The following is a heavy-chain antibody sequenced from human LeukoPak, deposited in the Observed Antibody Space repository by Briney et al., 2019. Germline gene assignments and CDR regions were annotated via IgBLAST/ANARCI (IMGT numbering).Heavy chain of an antibody. CDR2: INHSGST. Sequence: SETLSLTCAVYGGSFSGYYWSWIRQPPGKGLEWIGEINHSGSTNYNPSLKSRVTISVDTSKNQFSLKLSSVTAADTAVYYCARGNRRIAVAGMGNDYWGQGTLVTVSS. V-gene: IGHV4-34*01. J-gene: IGHJ4*02. CDR3: ARGNRRIAVAGMGNDY. D-gene: IGHD6-19*01. CDR1: GGSFSGYY.